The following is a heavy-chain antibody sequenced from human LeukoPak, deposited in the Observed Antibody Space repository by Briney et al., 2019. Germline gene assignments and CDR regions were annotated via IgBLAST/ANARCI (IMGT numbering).Heavy chain of an antibody. D-gene: IGHD3-3*01. V-gene: IGHV1-2*06. CDR3: ARGYYDFWSGYPAGMDV. CDR1: GYTFTGYY. Sequence: GASVKVSCKASGYTFTGYYMHWVRQAPGQGLEWMGRINPNSGGTNYAQKFQGRVTMTRDTSISTAYMELSRLRSDDTAVYYCARGYYDFWSGYPAGMDVWGQGTTVTVSS. CDR2: INPNSGGT. J-gene: IGHJ6*02.